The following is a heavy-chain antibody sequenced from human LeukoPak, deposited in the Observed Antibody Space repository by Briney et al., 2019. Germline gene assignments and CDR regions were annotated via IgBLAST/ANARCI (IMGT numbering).Heavy chain of an antibody. CDR2: VNRDGSET. D-gene: IGHD2-15*01. V-gene: IGHV3-7*03. J-gene: IGHJ4*02. CDR1: GFALSSHW. CDR3: AKRGSSVNATPRDYFDY. Sequence: GGSLRLSCAASGFALSSHWMTWVRQVPGRGPEWVANVNRDGSETYYLDSVKGRFTISKDNAKNSLYLQMNSLRAEDTAVYFCAKRGSSVNATPRDYFDYWGQGNLVTVSS.